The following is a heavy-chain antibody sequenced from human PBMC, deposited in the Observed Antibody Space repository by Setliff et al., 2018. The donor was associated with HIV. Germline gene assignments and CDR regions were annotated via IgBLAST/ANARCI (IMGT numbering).Heavy chain of an antibody. CDR2: IKSKTDGETT. CDR3: GTGSQSSGYRTSFLDV. D-gene: IGHD3-22*01. J-gene: IGHJ6*04. CDR1: GFTFSNAW. V-gene: IGHV3-15*01. Sequence: PGGSLRLSCAASGFTFSNAWMSWVRQAPGKGLEWVGCIKSKTDGETTDYAAPVRGRFTISRDDSENTLYLQMGSLKTEDTAVYYCGTGSQSSGYRTSFLDVWGKGTTVTVSS.